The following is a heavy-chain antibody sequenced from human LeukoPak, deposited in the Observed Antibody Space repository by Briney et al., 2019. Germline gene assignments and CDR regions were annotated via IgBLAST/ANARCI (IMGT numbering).Heavy chain of an antibody. CDR1: GGSISSGSYY. J-gene: IGHJ6*03. CDR3: ARIPGYYGSGSYTLWGYYYYYYMDV. V-gene: IGHV4-61*02. CDR2: IYTSGST. D-gene: IGHD3-10*01. Sequence: PSQTLSLTCTVSGGSISSGSYYWSWIRQPAGKGLEWIGRIYTSGSTNYNPSLKSRVTISVDTSKNQFSLKLSSVTAADTAVYYCARIPGYYGSGSYTLWGYYYYYYMDVWGKGTTVTISS.